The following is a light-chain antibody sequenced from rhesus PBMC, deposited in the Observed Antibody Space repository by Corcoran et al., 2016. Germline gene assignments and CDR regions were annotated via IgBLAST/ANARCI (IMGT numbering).Light chain of an antibody. CDR2: DAS. Sequence: DIQMTQSPSSLSASVGDTVTITCQASQGIRKYLTWYPQQPGKSPKLLIYDASTLQSGVPSRFSGTGSGTECTLTISSLQPEDFATYYCQQHNSYPLTFGGGTKVEIK. V-gene: IGKV1-25*01. CDR3: QQHNSYPLT. CDR1: QGIRKY. J-gene: IGKJ4*01.